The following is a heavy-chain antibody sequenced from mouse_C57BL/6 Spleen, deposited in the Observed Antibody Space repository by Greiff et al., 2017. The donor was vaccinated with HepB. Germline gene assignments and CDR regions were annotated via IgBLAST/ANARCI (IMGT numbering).Heavy chain of an antibody. D-gene: IGHD2-3*01. CDR2: IYPGDGDT. J-gene: IGHJ3*01. Sequence: QVQLQQSGPELVKPGASVKISCKASGYAFSSSWMNWVKQRPGKGLEWIGRIYPGDGDTNYNGKFKGKATLTADKSSSTAYMQLSSLTSEDSAVYFCAREDGQAYWGQGTLVTVSA. CDR1: GYAFSSSW. V-gene: IGHV1-82*01. CDR3: AREDGQAY.